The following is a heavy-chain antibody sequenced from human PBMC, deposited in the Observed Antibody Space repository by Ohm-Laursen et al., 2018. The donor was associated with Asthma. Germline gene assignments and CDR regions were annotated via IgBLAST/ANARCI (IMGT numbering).Heavy chain of an antibody. CDR3: VRAHSGSYSYAFDI. CDR1: GITVSVNY. Sequence: SLRLSCTASGITVSVNYMSWVRQAPGKGLEWVPVIYNGGSTYHADSVRGRFTISRDNSKNTLYLQMNSLGGEDTAVYYCVRAHSGSYSYAFDIWGQGTVVTVSS. V-gene: IGHV3-53*01. CDR2: IYNGGST. J-gene: IGHJ3*02. D-gene: IGHD1-26*01.